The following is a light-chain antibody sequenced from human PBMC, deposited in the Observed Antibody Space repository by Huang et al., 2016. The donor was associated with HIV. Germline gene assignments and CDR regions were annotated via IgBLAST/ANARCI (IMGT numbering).Light chain of an antibody. Sequence: IVMTQTPLSLSVTPGQPASISCKSSQSLLHRDGKTYLYLYLQKPGQSPQLLMYEVSNRVSGERERYSGSGSGTDVTLKSSRVDAEDVEVYYYMQSIQLSFGPGTKVDIK. CDR1: QSLLHRDGKTY. J-gene: IGKJ3*01. V-gene: IGKV2D-29*02. CDR2: EVS. CDR3: MQSIQLS.